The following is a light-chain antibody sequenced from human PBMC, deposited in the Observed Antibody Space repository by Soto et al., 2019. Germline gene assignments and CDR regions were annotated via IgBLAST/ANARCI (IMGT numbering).Light chain of an antibody. CDR1: QSVNSN. CDR2: GTS. Sequence: EIVMTQSPATLSVSPGERATLPCRASQSVNSNLAWYQQKPGQAPRLLIYGTSIRATGIPARFSGSGSGTDFTLTISSLQSEDFAVYYCQQYNDWYTFGQGTKLELK. V-gene: IGKV3-15*01. CDR3: QQYNDWYT. J-gene: IGKJ2*01.